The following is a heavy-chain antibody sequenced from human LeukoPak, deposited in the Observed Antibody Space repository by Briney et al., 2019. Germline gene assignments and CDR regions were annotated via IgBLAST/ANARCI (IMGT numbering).Heavy chain of an antibody. CDR1: GFTFSSYG. V-gene: IGHV3-23*01. CDR3: AKLITMIVVTGAFDI. D-gene: IGHD3-22*01. Sequence: TGGSLRLSCAASGFTFSSYGMSWVRQAPGKGLEWVSAISGSGGSTYYADSVKGRFTISRDNSKNTLYLQMNSLRAEDTAVYYCAKLITMIVVTGAFDIWGQGTMVTVSS. J-gene: IGHJ3*02. CDR2: ISGSGGST.